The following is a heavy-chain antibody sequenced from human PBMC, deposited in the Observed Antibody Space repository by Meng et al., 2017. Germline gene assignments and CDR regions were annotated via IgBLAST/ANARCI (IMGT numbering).Heavy chain of an antibody. CDR2: INHSGST. Sequence: QVQLQQWGAGLLKPSETPSLTCAVYGGSFSGYYWSWIRQPPGKGLEWIGEINHSGSTNYNPSLKSRVTISVDTSKNQFSLKLSSVTAADTAVYYCARRRGGSSDWFDPWGQGTLVTVSS. J-gene: IGHJ5*02. D-gene: IGHD6-6*01. V-gene: IGHV4-34*01. CDR1: GGSFSGYY. CDR3: ARRRGGSSDWFDP.